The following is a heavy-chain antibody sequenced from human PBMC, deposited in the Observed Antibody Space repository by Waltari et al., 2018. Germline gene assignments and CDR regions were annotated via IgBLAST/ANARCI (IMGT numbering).Heavy chain of an antibody. V-gene: IGHV3-53*01. Sequence: EVQPVESGGGLIQPGGSLTPSCAALGFPVSSNYMSWVRQAPGKGLEWVSVIYSGGSTYYADSVKGRFTISRDNSKNTLYLQMNSLRAEDTAVYYCARHTMTWGQGTLVTVSS. CDR3: ARHTMT. J-gene: IGHJ4*02. CDR2: IYSGGST. CDR1: GFPVSSNY. D-gene: IGHD3-22*01.